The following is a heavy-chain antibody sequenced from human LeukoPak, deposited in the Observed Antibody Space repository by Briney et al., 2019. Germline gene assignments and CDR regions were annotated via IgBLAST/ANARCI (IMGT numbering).Heavy chain of an antibody. CDR3: ARGDTMVRGVILRQLHLVDV. Sequence: PSETLSLTCTVSGGSISSYYWSWIRQPPGKGLEWIGYIYYSGSTNYNPSLKSRVTISVDTSKNQFSLKLSSVTAADTAVYYCARGDTMVRGVILRQLHLVDVWSQGTTVTVSS. J-gene: IGHJ6*02. CDR2: IYYSGST. D-gene: IGHD3-10*01. V-gene: IGHV4-59*01. CDR1: GGSISSYY.